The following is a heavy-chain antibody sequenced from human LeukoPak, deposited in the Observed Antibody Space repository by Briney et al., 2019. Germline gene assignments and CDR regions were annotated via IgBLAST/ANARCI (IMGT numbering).Heavy chain of an antibody. CDR2: ISGSGSTI. D-gene: IGHD3/OR15-3a*01. CDR3: ARDGLVIGSSWEGYYGMDV. V-gene: IGHV3-11*01. CDR1: GFTFSDYY. J-gene: IGHJ6*02. Sequence: GGSPRLSCAASGFTFSDYYMSWIRQAPGKGLEWVSYISGSGSTIYYADSVKGRFTISRDNAKNSLYLQMNSLRAEDTAVYYCARDGLVIGSSWEGYYGMDVWGQGTTVTVSS.